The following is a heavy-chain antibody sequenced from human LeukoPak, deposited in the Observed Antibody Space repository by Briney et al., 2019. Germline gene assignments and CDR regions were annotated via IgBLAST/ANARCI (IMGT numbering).Heavy chain of an antibody. D-gene: IGHD3-10*01. CDR1: GFTFSSYN. Sequence: GGSLRLSCAASGFTFSSYNLNWVRQAPGKGLEWVSYISSSSSSIYYADSVKGRFTISRDNAKNSLHLQMNSLRDEDTAVYYCARGLRGPPFVDYRGQGALVTVSS. V-gene: IGHV3-48*02. CDR2: ISSSSSSI. CDR3: ARGLRGPPFVDY. J-gene: IGHJ4*02.